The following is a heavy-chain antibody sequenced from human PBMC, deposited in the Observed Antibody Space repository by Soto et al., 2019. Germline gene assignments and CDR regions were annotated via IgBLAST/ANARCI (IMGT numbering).Heavy chain of an antibody. Sequence: SETLSLTWTVSGDPVSSSSYYWGWIRQPPGKGLEWIGYIYYSGSTYYNPSLKSRVTISVDTSKNQFSLKLSSVTAADTAVYYCARVAAVDRYYYYYMDVWGKGTTVTVSS. J-gene: IGHJ6*03. CDR3: ARVAAVDRYYYYYMDV. CDR2: IYYSGST. D-gene: IGHD6-25*01. CDR1: GDPVSSSSYY. V-gene: IGHV4-31*02.